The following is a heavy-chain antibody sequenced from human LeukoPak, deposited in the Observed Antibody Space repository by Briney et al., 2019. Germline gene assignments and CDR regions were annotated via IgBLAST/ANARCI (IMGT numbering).Heavy chain of an antibody. CDR2: ISAYNGNT. D-gene: IGHD3-3*01. V-gene: IGHV1-18*01. Sequence: ASVKVSCKASGYTFTSYGISWVRQAPGQGLEWTGWISAYNGNTNYAQKLQGRVTMTTDTSTSTAYMELRSLRSDDTAVYYCARGHDFWSGFNWFDPWGQGTLVTVSS. J-gene: IGHJ5*02. CDR3: ARGHDFWSGFNWFDP. CDR1: GYTFTSYG.